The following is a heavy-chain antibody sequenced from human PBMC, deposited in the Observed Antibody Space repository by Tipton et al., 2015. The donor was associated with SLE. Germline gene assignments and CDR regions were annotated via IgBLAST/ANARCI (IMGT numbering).Heavy chain of an antibody. CDR3: ARGHTAMVGSLYYYGMDV. V-gene: IGHV4-59*11. D-gene: IGHD5-18*01. CDR2: IYYSGST. Sequence: LRLSCTVSGGSISSHYWSWIRQPPGKGLEWIGYIYYSGSTSYNPSLKSRVTISVDTSKNQFSLKLSSVTAADTAVYYCARGHTAMVGSLYYYGMDVWGQGTTVTVSS. J-gene: IGHJ6*02. CDR1: GGSISSHY.